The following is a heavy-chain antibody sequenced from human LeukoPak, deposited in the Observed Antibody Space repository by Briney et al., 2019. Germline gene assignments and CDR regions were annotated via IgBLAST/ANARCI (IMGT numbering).Heavy chain of an antibody. V-gene: IGHV1-8*02. CDR1: GYTFTTYD. CDR3: ARAPREWGFGY. J-gene: IGHJ4*02. D-gene: IGHD7-27*01. Sequence: ASVKVSCKASGYTFTTYDINWVRQATGQGLEWMGWMNPNNGNTGYAQKFQDRVTMTRDTSISTAYMDLSSLKSEDTAVYYCARAPREWGFGYWGQGTLVTVSS. CDR2: MNPNNGNT.